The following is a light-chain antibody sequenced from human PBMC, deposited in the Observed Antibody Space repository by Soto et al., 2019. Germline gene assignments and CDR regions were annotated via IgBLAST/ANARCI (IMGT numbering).Light chain of an antibody. V-gene: IGKV2-24*01. CDR3: VEAALLPHA. CDR2: KTS. Sequence: DIVLTQTPLSLVVTLGQPASISCKSSQSLAFRDGNIYLNWLQQRPGQPPRLLIYKTSNRFSGVPDRFSGSGAGTEFTQKISKVEAEDVGVYYCVEAALLPHAFGQGTKVEIK. J-gene: IGKJ1*01. CDR1: QSLAFRDGNIY.